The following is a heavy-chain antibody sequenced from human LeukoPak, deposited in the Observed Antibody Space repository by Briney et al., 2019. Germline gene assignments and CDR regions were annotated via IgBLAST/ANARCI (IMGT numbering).Heavy chain of an antibody. CDR3: ARDRGLNVCPSDY. Sequence: ASVKVSCKASGYTFTNYYIHWVRQAPGQGREWMGVISPSGGSTSYAQKFQGRLTMTRDTSTSTVDMELSSLRSEDTAVYYCARDRGLNVCPSDYWGQGTLVIVSS. CDR2: ISPSGGST. J-gene: IGHJ4*02. CDR1: GYTFTNYY. D-gene: IGHD3-10*01. V-gene: IGHV1-46*01.